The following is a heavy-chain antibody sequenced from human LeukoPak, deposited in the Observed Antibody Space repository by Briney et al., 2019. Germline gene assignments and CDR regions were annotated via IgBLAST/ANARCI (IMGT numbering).Heavy chain of an antibody. CDR2: IRYDGSNK. D-gene: IGHD6-13*01. Sequence: GGSLRLSCVASGFTFSSYGMHWVRQAPGRGLEWVAFIRYDGSNKYYVDSVKGRFTISRDTSNKMVYLQMNSLRTEDMAVYYCAKDRAGNSWNFDYWGQGILVAVSS. V-gene: IGHV3-30*02. J-gene: IGHJ4*02. CDR3: AKDRAGNSWNFDY. CDR1: GFTFSSYG.